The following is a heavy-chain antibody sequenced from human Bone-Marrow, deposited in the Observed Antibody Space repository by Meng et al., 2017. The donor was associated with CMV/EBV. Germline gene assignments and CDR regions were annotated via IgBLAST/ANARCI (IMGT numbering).Heavy chain of an antibody. CDR3: ARDREGYYDFWSGFFVWFDP. CDR2: IYYRGST. D-gene: IGHD3-3*01. J-gene: IGHJ5*02. Sequence: SETLSLTCPVSGGSISSYYWSWIRQPPGKGLAWIGYIYYRGSTNYNPSLKSRVTISVDTSKNQFSLKLSSVTPADTAVYYCARDREGYYDFWSGFFVWFDPWGQGTLVTVSS. V-gene: IGHV4-59*12. CDR1: GGSISSYY.